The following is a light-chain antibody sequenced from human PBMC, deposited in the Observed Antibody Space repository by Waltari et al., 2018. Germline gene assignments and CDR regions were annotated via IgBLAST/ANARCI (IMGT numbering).Light chain of an antibody. CDR1: QSVLYSSNNKNY. J-gene: IGKJ2*01. CDR3: QQYYSTLPYT. V-gene: IGKV4-1*01. Sequence: DIVMTQSPDSLAVSLGARATINCQSSQSVLYSSNNKNYLAWYQQKPGQPPKLLIYWASTRESGVPDRFSGSGSGTDFTLTISSLQAEDVAVYYCQQYYSTLPYTFGQGTKLEIK. CDR2: WAS.